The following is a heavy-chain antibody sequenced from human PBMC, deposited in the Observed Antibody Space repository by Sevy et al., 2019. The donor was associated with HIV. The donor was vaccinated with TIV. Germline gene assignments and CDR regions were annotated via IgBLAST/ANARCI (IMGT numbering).Heavy chain of an antibody. CDR3: ARADIVATAEGGFDH. J-gene: IGHJ4*02. V-gene: IGHV3-21*01. D-gene: IGHD5-12*01. CDR1: GFTFSSYS. Sequence: GGSLRLSCAASGFTFSSYSMNWVRQAPGKGLEWVSSISSSSSYIYYADSVKGRFTISRDNAKNSLYLQMNSLRAEDTAVYYCARADIVATAEGGFDHWGQGTLVTVSS. CDR2: ISSSSSYI.